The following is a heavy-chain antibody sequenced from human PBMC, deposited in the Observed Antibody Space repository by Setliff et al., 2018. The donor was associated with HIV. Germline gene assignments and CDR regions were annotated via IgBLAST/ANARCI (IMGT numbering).Heavy chain of an antibody. D-gene: IGHD1-7*01. V-gene: IGHV4-61*05. CDR1: GGSISSSSSY. Sequence: PSETLSLTCTVSGGSISSSSSYWGWIRQPPGKGLEWIGNIYYSGSTNYNPSLKSRVTISVDTSKNQFSLKLSSVTAADTAVYYCARGDGTKYYDKSDAFDIWGQGTMVTVSS. CDR3: ARGDGTKYYDKSDAFDI. CDR2: IYYSGST. J-gene: IGHJ3*02.